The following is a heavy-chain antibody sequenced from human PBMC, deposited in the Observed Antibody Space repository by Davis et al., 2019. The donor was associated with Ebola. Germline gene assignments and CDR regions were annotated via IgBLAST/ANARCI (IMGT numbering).Heavy chain of an antibody. CDR3: AKEALGTPWVSFDY. J-gene: IGHJ4*02. CDR1: GYTFTSYA. V-gene: IGHV7-4-1*01. D-gene: IGHD2-15*01. Sequence: ASVKVSCKASGYTFTSYAMNWVRQAPGQGLEWMGWINTNTGNPTYAQGFTGRFVFSLDTSVSTAYLQICSLKAEDTAFYYCAKEALGTPWVSFDYWGQGTLVTVSS. CDR2: INTNTGNP.